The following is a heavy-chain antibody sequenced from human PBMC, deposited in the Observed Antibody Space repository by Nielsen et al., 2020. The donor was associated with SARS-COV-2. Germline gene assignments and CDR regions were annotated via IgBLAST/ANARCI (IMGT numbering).Heavy chain of an antibody. Sequence: SETLSLTCTVSGGSISSSSYYWGWIRQPPGKGLEWIGSIYYSGSTYYNPSLKSRVTISVDTSKNQFSLRLSSVTAADTAVYYCARQTGGCSGELLCPRYYYYYMDVWGKGTTVTVSS. CDR2: IYYSGST. CDR1: GGSISSSSYY. D-gene: IGHD3-10*01. J-gene: IGHJ6*03. CDR3: ARQTGGCSGELLCPRYYYYYMDV. V-gene: IGHV4-39*01.